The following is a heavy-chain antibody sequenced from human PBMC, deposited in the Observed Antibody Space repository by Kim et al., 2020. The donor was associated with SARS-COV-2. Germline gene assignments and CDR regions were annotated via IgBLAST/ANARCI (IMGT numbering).Heavy chain of an antibody. D-gene: IGHD2-15*01. CDR3: ARQGGAYCSGGSCHTSAAFDI. CDR2: IYYSGST. V-gene: IGHV4-39*01. Sequence: SETLSLTCTVSGGSISSSSYYWGWIRQPPGKGLEWIGSIYYSGSTYYNPSLKSRVTISVDTSKNQFSLKLSSVTAADTAVYYCARQGGAYCSGGSCHTSAAFDIWGQGTMVTVSS. CDR1: GGSISSSSYY. J-gene: IGHJ3*02.